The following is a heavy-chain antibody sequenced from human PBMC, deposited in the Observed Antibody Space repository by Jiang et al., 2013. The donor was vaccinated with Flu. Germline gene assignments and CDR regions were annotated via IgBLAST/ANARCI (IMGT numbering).Heavy chain of an antibody. D-gene: IGHD5-12*01. CDR1: GYSFTSYW. V-gene: IGHV5-10-1*01. J-gene: IGHJ4*02. CDR3: ARHRKPHSGYDSGGFAY. Sequence: KKPGESLRISCKGSGYSFTSYWISWVRQMPGKGLEWMGRIDPSDSYTNYSPSFQGHVTISADKSISTAYLQWSSLKASDTAMYYCARHRKPHSGYDSGGFAYWGQGTLVTVSS. CDR2: IDPSDSYT.